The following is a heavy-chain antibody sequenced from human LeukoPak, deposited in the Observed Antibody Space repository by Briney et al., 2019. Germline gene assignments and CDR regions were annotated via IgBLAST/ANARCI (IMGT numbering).Heavy chain of an antibody. V-gene: IGHV1-8*03. CDR2: MNPNSGNT. CDR1: GYTFTSYD. J-gene: IGHJ6*03. D-gene: IGHD1-20*01. CDR3: AREGYNWNDGGYYYMDV. Sequence: ASVKVSCKASGYTFTSYDINWVRQATGQGLEWMGWMNPNSGNTGYAQKFQGRVTITRNTSISTAYMELSSLRSEDTAVYYCAREGYNWNDGGYYYMDVWGKGTTVTVSS.